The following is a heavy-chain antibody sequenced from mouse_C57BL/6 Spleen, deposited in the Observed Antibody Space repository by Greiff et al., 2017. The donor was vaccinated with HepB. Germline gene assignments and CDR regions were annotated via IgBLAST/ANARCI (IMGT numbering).Heavy chain of an antibody. J-gene: IGHJ3*01. CDR1: GFNIKDDY. V-gene: IGHV14-4*01. CDR2: IDPENGDT. Sequence: EVKLQQSGAELVRPGASVKLSCTASGFNIKDDYMHWVKQRPEQGLEWIGWIDPENGDTEYASKFQGKATITADTSSNTAYLQLSSLTSEDTAVYYCTTGYYGSGGYWGQGTLVTVSA. CDR3: TTGYYGSGGY. D-gene: IGHD1-1*01.